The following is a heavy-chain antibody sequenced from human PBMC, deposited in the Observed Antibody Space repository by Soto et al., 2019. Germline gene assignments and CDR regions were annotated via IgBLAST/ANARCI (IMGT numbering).Heavy chain of an antibody. CDR1: GGTFSRSL. J-gene: IGHJ3*01. CDR2: ILPMFGTA. D-gene: IGHD2-2*01. V-gene: IGHV1-69*13. Sequence: GASVKVSCKASGGTFSRSLITWVRQAPGQGLEWMGEILPMFGTAKYAQRFQGTVTITADESTSTAYMELSSLQSEDTAVYYCAKVGYVPRGNAFNVWGQGTLVTVSS. CDR3: AKVGYVPRGNAFNV.